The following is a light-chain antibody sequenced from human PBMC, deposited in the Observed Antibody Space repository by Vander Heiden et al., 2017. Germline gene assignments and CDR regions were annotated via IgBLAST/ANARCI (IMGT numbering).Light chain of an antibody. J-gene: IGLJ1*01. CDR1: SSDVGGYNY. CDR2: EVS. V-gene: IGLV2-8*01. CDR3: SSYAGSNNFGV. Sequence: SASGSPGQSVTISCTGTSSDVGGYNYVSWYQQHAGKAPKLMIYEVSKRPSGVPDRFSGSKSGNTASLTVSGLQAEDEADYYCSSYAGSNNFGVFGTGTKVTVL.